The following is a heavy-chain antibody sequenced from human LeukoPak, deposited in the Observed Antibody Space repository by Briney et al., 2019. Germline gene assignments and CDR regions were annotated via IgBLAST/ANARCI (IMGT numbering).Heavy chain of an antibody. CDR2: ISYDGSNN. Sequence: GGSLRLSCAASGFTFSRYGVHWVRQAPGKGLEWVAVISYDGSNNYYADSVKGRFTISRDNSKNTLYLQMDSLRTEDTAVYYCARDRVAAADLDYWGQGTLVTVSS. V-gene: IGHV3-30*03. CDR3: ARDRVAAADLDY. D-gene: IGHD6-13*01. CDR1: GFTFSRYG. J-gene: IGHJ4*02.